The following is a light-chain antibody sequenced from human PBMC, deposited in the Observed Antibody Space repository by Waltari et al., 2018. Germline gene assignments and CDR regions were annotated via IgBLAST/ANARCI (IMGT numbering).Light chain of an antibody. CDR3: LQYDNLSGA. CDR1: QDIRNY. CDR2: DAS. J-gene: IGKJ4*01. Sequence: DIQMTQSPSSLSASVGDRVSFTCQASQDIRNYLSLYQQKPGKAPKLLIYDASNLETGVPTRVSGSRSGTDFTFTISSLQPEDRATYFGLQYDNLSGAFGGGNKVESK. V-gene: IGKV1-33*01.